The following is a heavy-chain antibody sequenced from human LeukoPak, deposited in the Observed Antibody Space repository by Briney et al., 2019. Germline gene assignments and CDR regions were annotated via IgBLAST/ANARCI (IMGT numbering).Heavy chain of an antibody. CDR1: GGTFSSYA. CDR2: IIPIFGTA. D-gene: IGHD6-19*01. J-gene: IGHJ6*03. Sequence: SVKVSCKASGGTFSSYAISWVRQAPGQGLEWMGGIIPIFGTANYAQKFQGRVTITTDESTSTAYMELSSLRSEDTAVYYCARGDYSSGWYRDYYYYYMDVWGKGITVTVSS. CDR3: ARGDYSSGWYRDYYYYYMDV. V-gene: IGHV1-69*05.